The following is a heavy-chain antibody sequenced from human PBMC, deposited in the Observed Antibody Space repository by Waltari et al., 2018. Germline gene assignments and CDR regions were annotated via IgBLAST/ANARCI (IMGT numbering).Heavy chain of an antibody. CDR2: INKSEST. D-gene: IGHD6-19*01. V-gene: IGHV4-34*01. J-gene: IGHJ4*02. Sequence: QVQLQQWGAGLLKPSETLSLTCAVYGGSFSGYYWSWSRQRPGKGLGWIGEINKSESTNYPPSLKIRVTISVDTSKNQFSLKLSSVTAADTALYYCARVVRGSSGWYGGIDYWGQGTLVTVSS. CDR3: ARVVRGSSGWYGGIDY. CDR1: GGSFSGYY.